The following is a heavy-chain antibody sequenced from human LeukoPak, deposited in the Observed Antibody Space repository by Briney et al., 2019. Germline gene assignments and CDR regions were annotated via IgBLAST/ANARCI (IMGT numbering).Heavy chain of an antibody. CDR2: IYSGGST. Sequence: PGGSLRLSCAASGFTVSSNYMSWVRQAPGKGLEWVSVIYSGGSTYYADSVKGRFTISRDNSKNTLYLQMNSLRAEDTAVYYCGRSSDSRSWYSQYYYYYGMDVWGQGTTVTVSS. D-gene: IGHD6-13*01. CDR3: GRSSDSRSWYSQYYYYYGMDV. J-gene: IGHJ6*02. V-gene: IGHV3-53*01. CDR1: GFTVSSNY.